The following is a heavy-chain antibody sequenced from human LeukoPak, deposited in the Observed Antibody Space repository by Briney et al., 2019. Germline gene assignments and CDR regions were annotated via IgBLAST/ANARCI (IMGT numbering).Heavy chain of an antibody. CDR2: IKQDGSEK. J-gene: IGHJ6*02. CDR1: GFTFSSYW. CDR3: ARVITDYYYYYGMDV. D-gene: IGHD3-22*01. Sequence: GGSLSLSCAASGFTFSSYWMSWVRQAPGKGLEWVANIKQDGSEKYYVDSVKGRFTISRDNAKNSLYLQLNSLRAEDTAVYYCARVITDYYYYYGMDVWGQGTTVTVSS. V-gene: IGHV3-7*04.